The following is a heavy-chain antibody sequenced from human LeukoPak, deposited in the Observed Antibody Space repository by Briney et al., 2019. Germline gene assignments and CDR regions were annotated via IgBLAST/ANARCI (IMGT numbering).Heavy chain of an antibody. CDR1: GFTFSSYW. D-gene: IGHD6-6*01. J-gene: IGHJ4*02. CDR2: INSDGSST. CDR3: ARRHSSSSHFDY. Sequence: GGSLRLSCAASGFTFSSYWMHWVRHAPGKGLVWVSRINSDGSSTSYADSVKGRFTISRDNAKNTLYLQITSLRAEDTAVYHCARRHSSSSHFDYWGQGTLVTVSS. V-gene: IGHV3-74*01.